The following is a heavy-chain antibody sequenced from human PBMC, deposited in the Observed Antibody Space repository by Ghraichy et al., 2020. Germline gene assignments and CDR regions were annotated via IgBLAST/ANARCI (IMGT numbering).Heavy chain of an antibody. CDR2: INHSGST. V-gene: IGHV4-34*01. J-gene: IGHJ6*02. CDR1: GGSFSGYY. CDR3: ARVGYYDILTGYSEGEKNYYYYGMDV. D-gene: IGHD3-9*01. Sequence: SETLSLTCAVYGGSFSGYYWSWIRQPPGKGLEWIGEINHSGSTNYNPSLKSRVTISVDTSKNQFSLKLSSVTAADTAVYYCARVGYYDILTGYSEGEKNYYYYGMDVWGQGTTVTVSS.